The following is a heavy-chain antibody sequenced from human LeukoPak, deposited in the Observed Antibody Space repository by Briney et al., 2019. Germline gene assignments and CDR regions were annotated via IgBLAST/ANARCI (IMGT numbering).Heavy chain of an antibody. CDR2: IYYSGST. V-gene: IGHV4-59*01. J-gene: IGHJ6*02. CDR3: ARAPGQYYYYGMDV. Sequence: SETLSLTCTVSGGSISGYYWSWIRQPPGKGLEWIGYIYYSGSTNYNPSLKSRVTISLDTSKSQFSLKLSSVTAADTALYYCARAPGQYYYYGMDVWGQGTTVTVSS. CDR1: GGSISGYY. D-gene: IGHD4-11*01.